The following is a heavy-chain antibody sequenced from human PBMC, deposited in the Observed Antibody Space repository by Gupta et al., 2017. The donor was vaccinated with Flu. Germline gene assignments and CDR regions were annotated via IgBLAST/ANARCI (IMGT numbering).Heavy chain of an antibody. V-gene: IGHV4-31*03. Sequence: QMQLQESGPGLVKPSQTLSLTCTVSGGSINSGDYYWTWIRQHPGKGLEWIGYIYYTGSTYYDPSLKSRLTISLDTSKNQFSLKLRSVTAADTAMYFCARDAMVGSTHGFDSWCQGPLVTVSS. CDR1: GGSINSGDYY. CDR2: IYYTGST. CDR3: ARDAMVGSTHGFDS. J-gene: IGHJ4*02. D-gene: IGHD1-26*01.